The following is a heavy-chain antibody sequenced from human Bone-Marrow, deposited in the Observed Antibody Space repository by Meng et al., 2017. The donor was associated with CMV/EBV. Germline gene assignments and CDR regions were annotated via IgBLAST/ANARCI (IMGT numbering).Heavy chain of an antibody. V-gene: IGHV4-34*01. CDR1: GGSFSGYY. J-gene: IGHJ6*02. D-gene: IGHD3-22*01. CDR3: ARDYYDIGGYYYTEGYYHGLDV. Sequence: SETLSLTCAVYGGSFSGYYWSWIRQPPGKGLEWIGEINHSGSTNYNPSLKSRVTISVDTSKNQFSLKLSSVTAADKAVYYCARDYYDIGGYYYTEGYYHGLDVWGQGTTVTVSS. CDR2: INHSGST.